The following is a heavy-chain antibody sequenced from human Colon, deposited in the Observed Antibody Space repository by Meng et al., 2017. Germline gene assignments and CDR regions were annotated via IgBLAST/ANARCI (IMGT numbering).Heavy chain of an antibody. CDR1: GFTLSSYW. V-gene: IGHV3-7*01. D-gene: IGHD6-13*01. CDR2: IKQDGSEK. CDR3: ARYSSSWYEEGY. J-gene: IGHJ4*02. Sequence: GESLKISCAASGFTLSSYWMSWVRQAPGKGLEWVANIKQDGSEKYYVDSVKGRFTISRDNAKNSLYLQMNSLRAEDTAVYYCARYSSSWYEEGYWGQGTLVTVSS.